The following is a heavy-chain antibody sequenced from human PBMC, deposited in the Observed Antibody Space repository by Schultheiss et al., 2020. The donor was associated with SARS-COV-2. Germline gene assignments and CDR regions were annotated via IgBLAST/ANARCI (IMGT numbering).Heavy chain of an antibody. V-gene: IGHV3-23*01. Sequence: GGSLRLSCAASGFTFSSYAMSWVRQAPGKGLEWVSAISGSGGSTYYADSVKGRFTISRDNAKNSVYLQMTSLRAEDTAVYYCAKAFTVTWPHRFDYWGQGTLVTVSS. J-gene: IGHJ4*02. CDR3: AKAFTVTWPHRFDY. D-gene: IGHD4-11*01. CDR1: GFTFSSYA. CDR2: ISGSGGST.